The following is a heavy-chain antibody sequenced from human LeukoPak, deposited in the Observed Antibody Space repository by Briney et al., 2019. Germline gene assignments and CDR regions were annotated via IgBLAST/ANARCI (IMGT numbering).Heavy chain of an antibody. CDR2: IRSNANGATT. V-gene: IGHV3-49*04. Sequence: GRSLRLSCTTSGFTLGDHYMSWVRQDPGKGLERVAVIRSNANGATTEYAASVKGRFTISRDDSKSIAYLQMDSLKTDDTAVYYCARDCSGGGCFYYFDYWGQGTLVTVSS. CDR3: ARDCSGGGCFYYFDY. CDR1: GFTLGDHY. D-gene: IGHD2-15*01. J-gene: IGHJ4*02.